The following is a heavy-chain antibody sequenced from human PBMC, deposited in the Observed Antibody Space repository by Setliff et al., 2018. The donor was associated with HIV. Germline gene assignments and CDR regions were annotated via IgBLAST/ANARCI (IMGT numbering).Heavy chain of an antibody. V-gene: IGHV1-69*10. CDR1: GGTFSSYA. CDR2: IIPILGST. J-gene: IGHJ4*02. D-gene: IGHD1-26*01. Sequence: SVKVSCKASGGTFSSYAISWVRQAPGQGLEWMGGIIPILGSTSYAQKLQGRVTMTRDTSTSTVYMELSSLRSEDTAVYYCARDLSSGSYFGYFDYWGQGTLVTVSS. CDR3: ARDLSSGSYFGYFDY.